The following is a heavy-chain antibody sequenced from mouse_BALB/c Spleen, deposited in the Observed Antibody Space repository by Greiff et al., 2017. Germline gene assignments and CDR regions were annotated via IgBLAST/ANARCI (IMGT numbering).Heavy chain of an antibody. Sequence: VQLQQSGPELVKPGASVKISCKASGYSFTGYYMHWVKQSHVKSLEWIGRINPYNGATSYNQNFKDKASLTVDKSSSTAYMELHSLTSEDSAVYYCASRYDDAMDYWGQGTSVTVSS. V-gene: IGHV1-31*01. CDR3: ASRYDDAMDY. D-gene: IGHD2-14*01. J-gene: IGHJ4*01. CDR2: INPYNGAT. CDR1: GYSFTGYY.